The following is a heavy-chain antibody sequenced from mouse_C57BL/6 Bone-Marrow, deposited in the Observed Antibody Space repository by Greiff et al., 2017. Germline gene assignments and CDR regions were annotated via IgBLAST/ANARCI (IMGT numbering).Heavy chain of an antibody. CDR3: ARGIYYGTIDY. CDR2: IYPGGGYT. Sequence: QVQLQQSGAELVRPGTSVKMSCKASGYTFTNYWIGWAKQRPGHGLEWIGDIYPGGGYTNYNEKFKGKATLTADKYSSTAYMQFSSLTSEDSAIYYCARGIYYGTIDYWGQGTSGTVSS. J-gene: IGHJ4*01. V-gene: IGHV1-63*01. D-gene: IGHD2-1*01. CDR1: GYTFTNYW.